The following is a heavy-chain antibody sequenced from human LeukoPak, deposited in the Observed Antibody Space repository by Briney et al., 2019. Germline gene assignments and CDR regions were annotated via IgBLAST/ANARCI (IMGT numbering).Heavy chain of an antibody. CDR3: ARASVLGYCSGGSCRPRYNWFDP. CDR2: INPNSGGT. CDR1: GYTFTGYY. J-gene: IGHJ5*02. V-gene: IGHV1-2*02. D-gene: IGHD2-15*01. Sequence: EASVKVSCKASGYTFTGYYMHWVRQAPGQGLEWMGWINPNSGGTNYAQKFQGRVTMTRDTPISTAYMELSRLRSDDTAVYYCARASVLGYCSGGSCRPRYNWFDPWGQGTLVTVSS.